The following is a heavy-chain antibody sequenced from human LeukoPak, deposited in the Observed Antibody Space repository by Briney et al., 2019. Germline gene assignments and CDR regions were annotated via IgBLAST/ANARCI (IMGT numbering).Heavy chain of an antibody. Sequence: PGGSLRLSCAASGFTFSSYSMNWVRQAPGKGLEWVSYISSSSSTIYYADSVKGRFTISRDNAKNSLYLHMNSLRAEDTAAYYCARAHHRRVYDYVWGSYPYWGQGTLVTVSS. J-gene: IGHJ4*02. CDR1: GFTFSSYS. V-gene: IGHV3-48*01. CDR3: ARAHHRRVYDYVWGSYPY. CDR2: ISSSSSTI. D-gene: IGHD3-16*02.